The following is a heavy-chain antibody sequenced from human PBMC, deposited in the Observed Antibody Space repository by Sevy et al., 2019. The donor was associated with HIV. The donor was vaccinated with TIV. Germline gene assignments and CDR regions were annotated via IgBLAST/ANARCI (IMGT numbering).Heavy chain of an antibody. CDR2: ISWNSGSI. CDR3: AKDWSTMVRGPTGY. V-gene: IGHV3-9*01. J-gene: IGHJ4*02. D-gene: IGHD3-10*01. CDR1: GFTFDDYA. Sequence: GGSLRLTCAASGFTFDDYAMHWVRQAPGKGLEWVSGISWNSGSIGYADSVKGRFTISRHNAKNSLYLQMNSLRAEDTALYYCAKDWSTMVRGPTGYWGQGTLVTVSS.